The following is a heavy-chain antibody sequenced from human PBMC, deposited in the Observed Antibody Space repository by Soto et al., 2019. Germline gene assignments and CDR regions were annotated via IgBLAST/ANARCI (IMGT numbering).Heavy chain of an antibody. D-gene: IGHD2-15*01. V-gene: IGHV3-15*07. J-gene: IGHJ4*02. CDR1: GFTFSNAW. CDR3: TTDRYWPRPHPIYCSGGSCYPDY. CDR2: IKSKTDGGTT. Sequence: GGSLRLSCAASGFTFSNAWMNWVRQAPGKGLEWVGRIKSKTDGGTTDYAAPVKGRFTISRDDSKNTLYLQMNSLKTEDTAVYYCTTDRYWPRPHPIYCSGGSCYPDYWGQGTLVTVSS.